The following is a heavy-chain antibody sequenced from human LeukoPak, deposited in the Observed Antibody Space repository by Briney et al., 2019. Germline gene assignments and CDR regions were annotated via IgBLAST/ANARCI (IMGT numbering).Heavy chain of an antibody. CDR1: GGTVTSSTYF. CDR3: AREYSSGRPRNWFDP. J-gene: IGHJ5*02. CDR2: ISYSGAT. V-gene: IGHV4-39*07. D-gene: IGHD6-19*01. Sequence: TTSETLSLTCTLSGGTVTSSTYFWGWLRQPPGKGLEWIGSISYSGATYYNPSLKSRVTISVGTSKNQFSLKLSSVTAADTAVYYCAREYSSGRPRNWFDPWGQGTLVTVSS.